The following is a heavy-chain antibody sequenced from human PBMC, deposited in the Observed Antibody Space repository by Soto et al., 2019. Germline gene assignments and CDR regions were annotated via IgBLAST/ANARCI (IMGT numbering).Heavy chain of an antibody. CDR3: AKGGQTTFTDPYFDY. D-gene: IGHD4-17*01. J-gene: IGHJ4*02. V-gene: IGHV3-23*01. CDR1: GFTFDDYA. Sequence: GGSLRLSCGASGFTFDDYAVHWVRQAPGKGLEWVSAISGSGGSTYYADSVKGRFTISRDNSKNTLYLQMNSLRAEDTAVYYCAKGGQTTFTDPYFDYWGQGTLVTVSS. CDR2: ISGSGGST.